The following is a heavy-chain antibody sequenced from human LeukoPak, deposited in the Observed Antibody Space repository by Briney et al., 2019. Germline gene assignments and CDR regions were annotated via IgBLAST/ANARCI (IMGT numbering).Heavy chain of an antibody. CDR2: FSGSDGST. Sequence: GGSLRLSCAASGFIFSSYAMSWVRQAPGKGLEWVSTFSGSDGSTYYADSVKGRFTISRDNSKNTLYLQMNSLRAEDTAVYYCAKGRVVPAAIDYWGQGTLVTVSS. CDR1: GFIFSSYA. CDR3: AKGRVVPAAIDY. J-gene: IGHJ4*02. D-gene: IGHD2-2*01. V-gene: IGHV3-23*01.